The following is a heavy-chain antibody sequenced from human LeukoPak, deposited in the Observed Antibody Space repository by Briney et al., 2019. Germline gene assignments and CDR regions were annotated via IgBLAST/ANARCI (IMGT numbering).Heavy chain of an antibody. V-gene: IGHV5-51*01. CDR3: VRYYVWTGSYFFDH. CDR2: IFPGDSDT. J-gene: IGHJ4*02. D-gene: IGHD3/OR15-3a*01. CDR1: GLPFTTHW. Sequence: GESLKTSCRTSGLPFTTHWIAWGRQMPGEGLELMGIIFPGDSDTNYSTSFQGQATSSADKSSNTAYLQWSSLKASDTAMYYCVRYYVWTGSYFFDHWGQGTLVTVSS.